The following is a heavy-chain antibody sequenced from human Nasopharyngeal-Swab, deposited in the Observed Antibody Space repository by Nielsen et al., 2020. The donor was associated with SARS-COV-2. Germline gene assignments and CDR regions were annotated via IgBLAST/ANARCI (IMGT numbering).Heavy chain of an antibody. D-gene: IGHD3-10*02. J-gene: IGHJ4*02. V-gene: IGHV1-69*01. CDR3: ARDDPESPMVGAWYFDY. Sequence: VKVSCKASGGTFSSYAISWVRQAPGQGLEWMGGIIPIFGTANYAQKFQGRVTITADESTSTAYMELSSLRSEDTAVYYCARDDPESPMVGAWYFDYWGQGTLVTVSS. CDR2: IIPIFGTA. CDR1: GGTFSSYA.